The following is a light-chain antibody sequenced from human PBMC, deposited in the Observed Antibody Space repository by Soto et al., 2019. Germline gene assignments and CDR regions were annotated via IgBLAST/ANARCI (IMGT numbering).Light chain of an antibody. J-gene: IGKJ5*01. CDR2: AAS. CDR1: RDISSW. Sequence: DIQMTQSPSSVSASVGDRVTITCRASRDISSWLAWYQQKPGKAPKLLIYAASSLQSGVPSRFSGSGSGTDFTLTISSLQSEDFATYYCQQTTNFPRTFGQGTRLEIK. CDR3: QQTTNFPRT. V-gene: IGKV1-12*01.